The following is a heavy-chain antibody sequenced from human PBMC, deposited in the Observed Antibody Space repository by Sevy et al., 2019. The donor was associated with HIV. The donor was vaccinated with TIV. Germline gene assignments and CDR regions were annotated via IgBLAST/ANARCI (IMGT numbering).Heavy chain of an antibody. CDR2: ISSSSDSSRTL. CDR1: GFTFSSNS. Sequence: GGSLRLSCVASGFTFSSNSMNWVRQAPGKGLEWVSYISSSSDSSRTLYYAASLKGRFSISRDNAKNSVHLQMTSLRDEETAVYYCATSDLRGWYFDIWGHGTLVTVSS. D-gene: IGHD6-19*01. J-gene: IGHJ4*01. CDR3: ATSDLRGWYFDI. V-gene: IGHV3-48*02.